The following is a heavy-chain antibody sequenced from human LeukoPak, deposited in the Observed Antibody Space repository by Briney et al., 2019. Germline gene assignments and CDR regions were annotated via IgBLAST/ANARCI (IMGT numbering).Heavy chain of an antibody. CDR2: IIPIIGTA. V-gene: IGHV1-69*05. CDR1: GGTFSSYA. D-gene: IGHD3-3*01. J-gene: IGHJ4*02. CDR3: ARESPLRFLEWLFDY. Sequence: SVKVSCKASGGTFSSYAISWVRQAPGQGLEWMGRIIPIIGTANYAQKFQGRVTITTDESTSTAYMELSSLRSEDTAVYYCARESPLRFLEWLFDYWGQGTLVTVSS.